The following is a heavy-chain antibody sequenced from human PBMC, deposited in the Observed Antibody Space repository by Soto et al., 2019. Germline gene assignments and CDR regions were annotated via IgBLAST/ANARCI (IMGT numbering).Heavy chain of an antibody. CDR1: GFTFTSYA. CDR3: VHHPGGWLPLYFDC. Sequence: EVQLLESGGGLVQPGGSLRLSCAASGFTFTSYALSWVRQSPGKGLEWVSGISNSGDSTFYADSVKGRFTISRDNSKNSLYLQMNSLRAEDTALYYCVHHPGGWLPLYFDCWGQGTLGNVSS. CDR2: ISNSGDST. J-gene: IGHJ4*02. V-gene: IGHV3-23*01. D-gene: IGHD6-19*01.